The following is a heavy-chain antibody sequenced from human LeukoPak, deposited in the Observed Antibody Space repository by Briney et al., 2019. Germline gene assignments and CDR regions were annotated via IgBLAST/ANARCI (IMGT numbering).Heavy chain of an antibody. CDR3: AKPISGGLAVTADWFHP. Sequence: GGSLRLSCTASGFAFSVYAMSWLRQPPGKGLEWVSTINANSGTTSYAASVRGRFTISRDNSKNTLYLQPNTLRADDTATYYCAKPISGGLAVTADWFHPWGQGTLVVVSS. J-gene: IGHJ5*01. D-gene: IGHD6-19*01. V-gene: IGHV3-23*01. CDR2: INANSGTT. CDR1: GFAFSVYA.